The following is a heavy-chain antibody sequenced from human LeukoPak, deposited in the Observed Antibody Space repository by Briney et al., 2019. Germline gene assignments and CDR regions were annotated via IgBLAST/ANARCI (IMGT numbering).Heavy chain of an antibody. CDR1: GYTFTNYG. D-gene: IGHD1-26*01. J-gene: IGHJ5*02. Sequence: ASVKVSCKASGYTFTNYGISWVRQAPGQGLEWMGWISTNSDIRTYAQTLQGRFTMTTDTATTTAYMELDNLTFDDTAVYYCARDWDAMNNCFDPWGQGTPVTVSS. CDR2: ISTNSDIR. CDR3: ARDWDAMNNCFDP. V-gene: IGHV1-18*01.